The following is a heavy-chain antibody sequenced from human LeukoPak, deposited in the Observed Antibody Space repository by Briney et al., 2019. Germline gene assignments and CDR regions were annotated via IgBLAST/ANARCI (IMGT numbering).Heavy chain of an antibody. J-gene: IGHJ6*03. V-gene: IGHV1-2*02. D-gene: IGHD6-13*01. CDR3: ARDYGYSSSWLEGIYYYYYMHV. CDR2: INPNSGGT. Sequence: GASVEVSCKASGYTFTGYYMHWVRQAPGQGLEWMGWINPNSGGTNYAQKFQGRVTMTTDTSTSTAYMELRSLRSDDTAVYYCARDYGYSSSWLEGIYYYYYMHVWGKGTTVTVSS. CDR1: GYTFTGYY.